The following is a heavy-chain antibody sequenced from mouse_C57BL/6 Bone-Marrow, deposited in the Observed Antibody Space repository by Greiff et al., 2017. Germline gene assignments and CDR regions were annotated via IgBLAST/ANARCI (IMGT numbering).Heavy chain of an antibody. CDR2: IHPNSGST. D-gene: IGHD1-1*01. J-gene: IGHJ1*03. V-gene: IGHV1-64*01. Sequence: QVQLQQPGAELVKPGASVKLSCKASGYTFTSYWMHWVKQRPGQGLEWIGMIHPNSGSTNYNEKFKSKATLTVDKSSSTAYMQLSSRTSEDSAVYYCARREYYYGTPNEWGTGTTVTVAS. CDR1: GYTFTSYW. CDR3: ARREYYYGTPNE.